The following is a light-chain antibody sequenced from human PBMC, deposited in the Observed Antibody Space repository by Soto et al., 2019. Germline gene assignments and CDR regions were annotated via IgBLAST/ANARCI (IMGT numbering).Light chain of an antibody. J-gene: IGLJ1*01. CDR1: SSNIGSNT. CDR3: VAWDDSLNGLV. V-gene: IGLV1-44*01. Sequence: QSVLTQPPSASGTPGQRVTISCSGSSSNIGSNTVNWYQQLPGTAPKLLIYNNNQRPSGVPDRFSGSKSVTSASLAISGLQSEDEADYYCVAWDDSLNGLVFGTGTKLTVL. CDR2: NNN.